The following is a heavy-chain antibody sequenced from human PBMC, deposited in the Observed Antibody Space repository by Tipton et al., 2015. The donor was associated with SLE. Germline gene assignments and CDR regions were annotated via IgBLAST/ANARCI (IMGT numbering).Heavy chain of an antibody. CDR2: INQSGST. J-gene: IGHJ6*02. CDR1: GGSFSGYY. V-gene: IGHV4-34*01. D-gene: IGHD3-3*01. CDR3: ARAFTIFGVAINDYNGMDV. Sequence: TLSFTCAVYGGSFSGYYGSWIRQPPGKGLEWIGEINQSGSTKYNPSLKSRVTISVDTSKNQFSLKLSSVTAADTAVYYCARAFTIFGVAINDYNGMDVWGQGTTVTVSS.